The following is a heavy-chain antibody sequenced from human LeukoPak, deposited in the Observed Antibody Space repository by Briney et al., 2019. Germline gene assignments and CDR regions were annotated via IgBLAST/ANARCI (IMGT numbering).Heavy chain of an antibody. V-gene: IGHV1-18*04. J-gene: IGHJ5*02. CDR1: GYTFTGYY. CDR3: ARYSSGWYQYNWFDP. D-gene: IGHD6-19*01. Sequence: ASVKVSCKASGYTFTGYYMHWVRQAPGQGLEWMGWISVCNGNTNYAQRFQGRVTMTTDTSTSTAYMELRSLRSDDTAVYYCARYSSGWYQYNWFDPWGQGTLVTVSS. CDR2: ISVCNGNT.